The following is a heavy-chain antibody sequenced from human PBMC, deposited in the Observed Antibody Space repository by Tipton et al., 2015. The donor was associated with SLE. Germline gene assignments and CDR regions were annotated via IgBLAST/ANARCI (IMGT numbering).Heavy chain of an antibody. J-gene: IGHJ3*02. Sequence: TLSLTCTVSGGSISSGSYYWSWIRQPAGKGLEWIGRIYTSGSTNYNPSLKSRVTISVDTSKNQFSLKLSSVTAADTAVYYCARLGVAEGIWGQGTMVTVSS. CDR2: IYTSGST. D-gene: IGHD3-10*01. CDR1: GGSISSGSYY. V-gene: IGHV4-61*02. CDR3: ARLGVAEGI.